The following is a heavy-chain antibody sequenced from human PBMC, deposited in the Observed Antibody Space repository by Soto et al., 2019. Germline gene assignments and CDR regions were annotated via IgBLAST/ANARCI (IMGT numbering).Heavy chain of an antibody. CDR1: CAPITWGDYS. CDR3: ARGRVVVPAAVMFNCLDP. Sequence: LXLTFAISCAPITWGDYSWNWIRQPPGKGLEWIGYIFHGGSTYYNPSLRSRVTISVDRSRTQFSLKMSSVTAADTAVYYCARGRVVVPAAVMFNCLDPWGQGALVTVSS. J-gene: IGHJ5*02. V-gene: IGHV4-30-2*01. D-gene: IGHD2-2*01. CDR2: IFHGGST.